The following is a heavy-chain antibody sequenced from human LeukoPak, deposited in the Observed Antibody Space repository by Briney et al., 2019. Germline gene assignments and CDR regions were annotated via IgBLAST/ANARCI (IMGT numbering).Heavy chain of an antibody. CDR3: ARSDYDIVTGCYIDY. J-gene: IGHJ4*02. CDR1: GYTFTDYY. Sequence: ASVKVSCKASGYTFTDYYMHWVPQAPGQGLEWMGWINPKRGGTKYAHKFQGRVTMTRDTSISTAYMELSRLRSDDTAVHHCARSDYDIVTGCYIDYWGQGTLVTVSS. V-gene: IGHV1-2*02. D-gene: IGHD3-9*01. CDR2: INPKRGGT.